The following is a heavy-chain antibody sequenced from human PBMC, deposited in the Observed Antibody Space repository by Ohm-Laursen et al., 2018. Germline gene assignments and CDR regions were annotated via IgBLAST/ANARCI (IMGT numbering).Heavy chain of an antibody. J-gene: IGHJ4*02. V-gene: IGHV4-39*07. CDR2: IYYSRST. CDR3: ARGPIVVVPAAIRGIDY. D-gene: IGHD2-2*02. CDR1: GGSISSSNYY. Sequence: GTLSLTCTVSGGSISSSNYYWGWIRQPPGKGLEWIGSIYYSRSTNYNPSLKRRVTISVDTSKNQFSLKLSSVTAADTAVYYCARGPIVVVPAAIRGIDYWGQGTLVTVSS.